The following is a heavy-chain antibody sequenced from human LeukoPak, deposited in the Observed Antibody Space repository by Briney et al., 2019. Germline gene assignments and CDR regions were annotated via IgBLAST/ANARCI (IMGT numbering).Heavy chain of an antibody. CDR2: LYNGGST. CDR1: GGSINNGY. J-gene: IGHJ4*02. D-gene: IGHD3-16*01. V-gene: IGHV4-59*01. CDR3: AKDGGEGAES. Sequence: SDTLSVTCTVSGGSINNGYWSWVRQLPGKRLEWIGYLYNGGSTIYNPSLTSRVTMSVDPSNNQFSLKLSSVTAADTAVYYCAKDGGEGAESWCQGTLVTVSS.